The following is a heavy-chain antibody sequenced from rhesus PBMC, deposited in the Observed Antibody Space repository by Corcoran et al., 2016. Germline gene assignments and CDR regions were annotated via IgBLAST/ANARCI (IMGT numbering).Heavy chain of an antibody. CDR3: VRHPEHANFEYRFPV. Sequence: QGQLQESGPGLVKPSETLSLTCSVSGYSINSGYGWSWIRQSPGKGLEWIGYIGGTDGATNNHPALQSRVTISKDTAKNQFSLKLTSVVAADTAVYYCVRHPEHANFEYRFPVWGAGVLVIVSS. CDR1: GYSINSGYG. CDR2: IGGTDGAT. J-gene: IGHJ5-1*01. D-gene: IGHD4-17*01. V-gene: IGHV4-127*01.